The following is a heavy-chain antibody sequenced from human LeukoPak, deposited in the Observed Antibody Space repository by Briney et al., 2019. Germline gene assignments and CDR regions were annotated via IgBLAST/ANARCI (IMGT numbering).Heavy chain of an antibody. CDR1: GDSVSNGNYY. V-gene: IGHV4-61*01. D-gene: IGHD3-10*01. CDR2: IYYTGNT. Sequence: SETLSLTCTVSGDSVSNGNYYWSWLRQPPGQPLEWIGYIYYTGNTYYNPSLEGRVTLSVGTSKNQFSVKLSSVTAADTAVYYCARSQNYYGSGDYWSQGTLVTVSS. J-gene: IGHJ4*02. CDR3: ARSQNYYGSGDY.